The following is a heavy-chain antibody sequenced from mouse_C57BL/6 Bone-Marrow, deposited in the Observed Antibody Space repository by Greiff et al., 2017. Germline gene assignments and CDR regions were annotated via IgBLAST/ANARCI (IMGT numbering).Heavy chain of an antibody. CDR2: ISSGGSYT. J-gene: IGHJ3*01. Sequence: EVQLQESGGDLVKPGGSLKLSCAASGFTFSSYGMSWVRQTPDKRLEWVATISSGGSYTYYPDSVKGRFTISRDNAKNALYLQMSSLKSEDTAMYYCARERTIQFAYWGQATLVTVSA. CDR3: ARERTIQFAY. V-gene: IGHV5-6*01. CDR1: GFTFSSYG.